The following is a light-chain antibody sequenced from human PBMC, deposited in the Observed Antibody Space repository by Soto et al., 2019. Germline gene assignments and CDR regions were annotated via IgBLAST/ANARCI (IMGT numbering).Light chain of an antibody. V-gene: IGLV1-47*01. Sequence: QSVLTQPPSASGTPGQRVTISCSGSSSNIGSNYVYWYQQFPGAAPKLLIYRNNQRPSAVPDRFSGSKSDTSASLAISGLRSDDEAEYYCSAWDDSLSGVVFGGGTKLTVL. CDR3: SAWDDSLSGVV. CDR2: RNN. CDR1: SSNIGSNY. J-gene: IGLJ2*01.